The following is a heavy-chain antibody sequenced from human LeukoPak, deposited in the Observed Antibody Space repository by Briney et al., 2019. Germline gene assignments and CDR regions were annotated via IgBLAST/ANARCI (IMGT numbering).Heavy chain of an antibody. CDR1: GGSISTYY. J-gene: IGHJ4*02. CDR2: INDSGTT. CDR3: ARGGRDGYTLYPLDY. V-gene: IGHV4-59*08. D-gene: IGHD5-24*01. Sequence: PSETLSLTCTVSGGSISTYYWSWIRELPGKGLEWLGIINDSGTTNYNPSLKSRVTISVDTSKNQLSLKLRSVTAADTAVYYCARGGRDGYTLYPLDYWGQGTLVTVSS.